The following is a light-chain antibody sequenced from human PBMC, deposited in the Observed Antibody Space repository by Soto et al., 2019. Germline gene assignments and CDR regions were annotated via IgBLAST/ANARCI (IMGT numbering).Light chain of an antibody. Sequence: QAVLTQPPSASGSPGQSVTISCTGTSGDIGGYYYVSWYQQHPGKAPKLMIYEVTKRPLGVPDRFSGSKSGNTASLTVSGLQAEDEADYYCSSYAGSDNTYVFGTGTKVTVL. J-gene: IGLJ1*01. CDR3: SSYAGSDNTYV. CDR1: SGDIGGYYY. CDR2: EVT. V-gene: IGLV2-8*01.